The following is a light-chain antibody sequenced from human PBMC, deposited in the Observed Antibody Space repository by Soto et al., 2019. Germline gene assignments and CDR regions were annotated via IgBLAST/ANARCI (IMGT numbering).Light chain of an antibody. CDR1: SSDVGGYNY. V-gene: IGLV2-11*01. Sequence: QSALTQPRSVSGSPGQSVTISCTGTSSDVGGYNYVSWYQQHPGKAPKLMIFDVSKRPSGVPDRFSGSKSDNTASLTISGLQAEDEADYYCCSYAGNYTYVFGTGTQLTVL. CDR2: DVS. J-gene: IGLJ1*01. CDR3: CSYAGNYTYV.